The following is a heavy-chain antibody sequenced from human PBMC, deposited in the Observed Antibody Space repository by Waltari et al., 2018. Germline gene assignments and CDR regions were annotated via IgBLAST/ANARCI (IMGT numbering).Heavy chain of an antibody. J-gene: IGHJ4*02. V-gene: IGHV3-23*01. CDR2: VCGDWAAA. D-gene: IGHD3-10*01. Sequence: VQLLESGGGLVQPGGSLRLSCAASGFTFSNYGMNWVRQAPGKGVELVSAVCGDWAAACYGGSVKGRFTISRDNSESTLRLQMHSLRTEDTAIYFCAAYSGISSSFEYWGQGTLVTVSS. CDR3: AAYSGISSSFEY. CDR1: GFTFSNYG.